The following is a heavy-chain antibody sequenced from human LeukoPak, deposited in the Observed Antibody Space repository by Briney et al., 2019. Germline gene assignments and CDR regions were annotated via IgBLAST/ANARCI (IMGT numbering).Heavy chain of an antibody. CDR3: ARVHFYVDTAMQVLDP. J-gene: IGHJ5*02. V-gene: IGHV4-30-4*08. CDR1: GGSISSGDYY. D-gene: IGHD5-18*01. Sequence: MASETLSLTCTVYGGSISSGDYYWIWIRQPPGKGLEWIGYIYYSGSTYYNPSLKSRVTISVDTSKNQFSLKLSSVTAADTAVYYCARVHFYVDTAMQVLDPWGQGTLVTVSS. CDR2: IYYSGST.